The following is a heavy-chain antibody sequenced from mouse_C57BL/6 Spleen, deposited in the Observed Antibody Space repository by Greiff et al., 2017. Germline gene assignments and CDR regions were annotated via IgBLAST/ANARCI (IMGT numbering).Heavy chain of an antibody. CDR2: IDPSDSYT. J-gene: IGHJ3*01. CDR3: ARGAGIWFAY. Sequence: VQLQQPGAELVMPGASVKLSCKASGYTFTSYWMHWVKQRPGQGLEWIGEIDPSDSYTNYNQKFKGKSTLTVDKSSSTAYMQLDSLASEDSAVYYCARGAGIWFAYWGQGTLVTVSA. CDR1: GYTFTSYW. D-gene: IGHD3-3*01. V-gene: IGHV1-69*01.